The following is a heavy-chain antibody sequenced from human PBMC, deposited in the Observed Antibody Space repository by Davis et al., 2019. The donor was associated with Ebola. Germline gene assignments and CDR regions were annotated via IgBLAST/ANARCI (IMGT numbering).Heavy chain of an antibody. J-gene: IGHJ4*02. Sequence: MPSETLSLTCTVSGGSVSSSSHNWGWIRQPPGKGLEWIGSMYYTGTSYYNPSLKSRVTISVDTSKNQFSLKLSSVTAADTAVYYCAALVQGLDYWGQGTLVTVSS. CDR2: MYYTGTS. V-gene: IGHV4-39*01. CDR1: GGSVSSSSHN. CDR3: AALVQGLDY. D-gene: IGHD6-6*01.